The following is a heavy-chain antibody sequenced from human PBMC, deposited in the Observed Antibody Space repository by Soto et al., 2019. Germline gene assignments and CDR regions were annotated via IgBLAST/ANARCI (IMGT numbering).Heavy chain of an antibody. J-gene: IGHJ4*02. CDR2: INAGNGNT. CDR3: ARGVGLYSGYDY. V-gene: IGHV1-3*01. D-gene: IGHD5-12*01. Sequence: QVQLVQSGAEVKKPGASVKVSCKASGYTFTSYAMHWVRQAPGQRLEWMGWINAGNGNTKYSQKFQGRVTITRDTSASTAYMVLSSLRSEDTAVYYCARGVGLYSGYDYWGQGTLVTVSS. CDR1: GYTFTSYA.